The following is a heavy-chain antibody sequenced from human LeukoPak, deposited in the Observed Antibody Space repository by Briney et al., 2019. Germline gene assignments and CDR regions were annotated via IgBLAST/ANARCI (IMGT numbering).Heavy chain of an antibody. Sequence: GGSLRLSCAASGFTFSSYSMNWDRQASGKGLKWVSSISSSSSYIYYADSVKGRFTISRDNAKSSLYLQMNGLRAEDTAVYYCAKGRGWEASYYYYYMDVWGKGTTVTISS. J-gene: IGHJ6*03. CDR3: AKGRGWEASYYYYYMDV. CDR1: GFTFSSYS. V-gene: IGHV3-21*01. CDR2: ISSSSSYI. D-gene: IGHD1-26*01.